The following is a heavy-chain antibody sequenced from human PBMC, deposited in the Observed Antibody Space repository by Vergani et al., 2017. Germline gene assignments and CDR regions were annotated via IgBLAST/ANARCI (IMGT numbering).Heavy chain of an antibody. V-gene: IGHV4-61*02. CDR3: ARGETRTDWFDP. D-gene: IGHD3/OR15-3a*01. CDR2: VYPSGTT. J-gene: IGHJ5*02. CDR1: GVSMQSGSFY. Sequence: QLQLHESGPGLVKPSETLSLICSVSGVSMQSGSFYWTWVRPPAERRLGWMVRVYPSGTTNYTPSLNGRVTIFVDKSKNLLSLRLNSVTAADTAVYYCARGETRTDWFDPWGQGTLVTVSS.